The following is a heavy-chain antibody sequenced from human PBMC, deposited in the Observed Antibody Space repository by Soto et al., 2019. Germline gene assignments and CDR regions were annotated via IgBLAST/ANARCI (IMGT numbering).Heavy chain of an antibody. CDR1: GGSLSYNV. CDR2: VIPFSGTT. Sequence: SVKVSCKASGGSLSYNVISWVRQVPGLGLEWMGGVIPFSGTTTYAQKFQDRVTITADESASSAHMELRSLTSEDTAVYYCASFSRGTWSGFTADWGQGTPVTVSS. J-gene: IGHJ4*02. D-gene: IGHD3-3*01. V-gene: IGHV1-69*13. CDR3: ASFSRGTWSGFTAD.